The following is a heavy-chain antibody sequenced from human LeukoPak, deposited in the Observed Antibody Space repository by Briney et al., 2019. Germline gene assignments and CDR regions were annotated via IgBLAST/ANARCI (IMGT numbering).Heavy chain of an antibody. CDR1: GFTFSSYG. CDR3: AKENMGSGWYYDYYGMDV. Sequence: GGSLRLSCAASGFTFSSYGMHWVRQAPGKGLEWGAVISYDGSNKYYADSVKGRFTISRDNSKNTLYLQMNSLRAEDTAVYYCAKENMGSGWYYDYYGMDVWGQGTTVTVSS. J-gene: IGHJ6*02. CDR2: ISYDGSNK. D-gene: IGHD6-19*01. V-gene: IGHV3-30*18.